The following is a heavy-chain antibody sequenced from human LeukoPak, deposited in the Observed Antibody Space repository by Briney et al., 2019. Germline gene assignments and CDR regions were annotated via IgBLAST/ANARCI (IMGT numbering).Heavy chain of an antibody. J-gene: IGHJ4*02. Sequence: SVKVSCKASGGTFSIYAISWVRQAPGQGLEWMGRIIPIFGTANYAQKFQGRVTITTDESTSTAYMELSSLRSEDTAVYYCARVLAYCGGDCAYFDYWGQGTLVIVSS. CDR3: ARVLAYCGGDCAYFDY. D-gene: IGHD2-21*02. V-gene: IGHV1-69*05. CDR1: GGTFSIYA. CDR2: IIPIFGTA.